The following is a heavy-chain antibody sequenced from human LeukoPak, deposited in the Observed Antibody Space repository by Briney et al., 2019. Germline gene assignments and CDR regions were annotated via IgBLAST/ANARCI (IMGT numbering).Heavy chain of an antibody. J-gene: IGHJ4*02. V-gene: IGHV1-2*02. CDR2: INPNSGGT. CDR1: GYTFSGYY. CDR3: ARIPRGRYEAY. Sequence: GASVKVSCKASGYTFSGYYMYWVRQAPGQGLEWMGWINPNSGGTNYAQKFQGRVTMTRDTSTTTGYMELSRLRSDDTAVYHCARIPRGRYEAYWGQGTLVTVSS. D-gene: IGHD1-26*01.